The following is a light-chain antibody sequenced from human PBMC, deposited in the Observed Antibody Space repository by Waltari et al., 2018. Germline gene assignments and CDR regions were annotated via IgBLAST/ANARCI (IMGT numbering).Light chain of an antibody. V-gene: IGKV2-28*01. CDR2: WGS. CDR3: MQALQTPFT. Sequence: DIVMTHSPLSLPVTPGEPASIPCRSSPGLLHSNGYNYLDWYLQKPGQSPQLLIYWGSTRASGVPDRFSGSGSGTDFTLKISRVEAEDVGVYYCMQALQTPFTFGPGTKVDIK. J-gene: IGKJ3*01. CDR1: PGLLHSNGYNY.